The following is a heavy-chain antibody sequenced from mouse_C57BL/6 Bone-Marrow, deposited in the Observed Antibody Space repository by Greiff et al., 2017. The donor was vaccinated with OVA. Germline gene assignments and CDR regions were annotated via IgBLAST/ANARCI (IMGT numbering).Heavy chain of an antibody. CDR3: ARNYYGSIDY. CDR2: ISYDGSN. J-gene: IGHJ2*01. V-gene: IGHV3-6*01. Sequence: EVQLVESGPGLVKPSQSLSLTCSVTGYSITSGYYWNWIRQFPGNKLEWMGYISYDGSNNYNPSLKNRISITRDTSKNQFFLKLNSVTTEDTATYYCARNYYGSIDYWGQGTTLTVSS. D-gene: IGHD1-1*01. CDR1: GYSITSGYY.